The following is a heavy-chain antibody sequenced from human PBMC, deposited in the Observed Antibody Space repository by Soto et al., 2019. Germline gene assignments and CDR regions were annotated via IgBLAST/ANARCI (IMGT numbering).Heavy chain of an antibody. CDR1: GFTFSSYA. D-gene: IGHD3-10*01. CDR3: AQGQYYYCSGSYFH. Sequence: GGSLRLSCSASGFTFSSYAMSWVRQAPGKGLEWVSDISGSGGSTYYADSVKGRFTISRDNSKNTLYLQMNSLRAEDTAVYYCAQGQYYYCSGSYFHWGQGTLVTVSS. CDR2: ISGSGGST. J-gene: IGHJ4*02. V-gene: IGHV3-23*01.